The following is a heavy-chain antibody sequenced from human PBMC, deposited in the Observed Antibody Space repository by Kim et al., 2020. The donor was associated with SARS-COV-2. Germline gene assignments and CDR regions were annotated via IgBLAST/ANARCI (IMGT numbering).Heavy chain of an antibody. Sequence: ASVKVSCKASGYTFTSYAMHWVRQAPGQRLEWMGWINAGNGNTKYSQKFQGRVTITRDTSASTAYMELSSLRSEDTAVYYCAREGLLLWFGEFDYWGQGTLVTVSS. CDR1: GYTFTSYA. CDR2: INAGNGNT. V-gene: IGHV1-3*01. J-gene: IGHJ4*02. CDR3: AREGLLLWFGEFDY. D-gene: IGHD3-10*01.